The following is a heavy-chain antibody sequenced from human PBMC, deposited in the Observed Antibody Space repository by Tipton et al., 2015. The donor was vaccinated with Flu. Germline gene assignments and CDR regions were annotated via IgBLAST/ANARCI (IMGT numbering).Heavy chain of an antibody. Sequence: TLSLTCTVSGGSISSSSYYWGWIRQPPGKGLEWIGSIYYSGSTYYNPSLKSRVTISVDTSKNQFSLKLSSVTAADTAVYHCARGSMIPWYFDLWGRGTLVTVSS. CDR3: ARGSMIPWYFDL. V-gene: IGHV4-39*07. CDR1: GGSISSSSYY. D-gene: IGHD3-22*01. CDR2: IYYSGST. J-gene: IGHJ2*01.